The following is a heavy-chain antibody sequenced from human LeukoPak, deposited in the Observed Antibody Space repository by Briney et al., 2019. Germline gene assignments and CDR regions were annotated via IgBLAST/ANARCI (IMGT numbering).Heavy chain of an antibody. CDR3: ARHRRYGSGSSFGY. CDR2: IYPGYSDT. D-gene: IGHD3-10*01. Sequence: GESLKIFCKGSGYSFTSYWIGWVRQMPGKGLEWMGFIYPGYSDTRYSPSLKGQFPTSADKSISTAYLQWSSLKASDTAMYYCARHRRYGSGSSFGYWGQGTLVTVSS. V-gene: IGHV5-51*01. J-gene: IGHJ4*02. CDR1: GYSFTSYW.